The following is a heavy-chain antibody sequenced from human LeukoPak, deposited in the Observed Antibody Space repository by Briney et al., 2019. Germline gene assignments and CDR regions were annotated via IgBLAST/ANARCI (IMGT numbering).Heavy chain of an antibody. CDR2: ISGSGGST. CDR3: ARGGIQGYY. Sequence: GGSLRPSCAASGFTFSSYAMSWVRQAPGKGLEWVSAISGSGGSTYYADSVKGRFTISRDNSKNTLYLQMNSLRAEDTAVYYRARGGIQGYYWGQGTLVTVSS. CDR1: GFTFSSYA. V-gene: IGHV3-23*01. D-gene: IGHD5-18*01. J-gene: IGHJ4*02.